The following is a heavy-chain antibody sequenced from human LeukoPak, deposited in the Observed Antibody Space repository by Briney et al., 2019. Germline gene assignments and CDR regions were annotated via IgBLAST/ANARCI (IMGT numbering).Heavy chain of an antibody. CDR3: ARSGSTWPYYYFDY. V-gene: IGHV4-59*05. Sequence: SETLSLTCTVSGGSISSYYWSWIRQPAGKGLEWIGRIYNSGSTYYNPSLKSRVTISVDTSKNQFSLKLSSVTAADTAVYYCARSGSTWPYYYFDYWGQGTLVTVSS. CDR2: IYNSGST. D-gene: IGHD6-13*01. CDR1: GGSISSYY. J-gene: IGHJ4*02.